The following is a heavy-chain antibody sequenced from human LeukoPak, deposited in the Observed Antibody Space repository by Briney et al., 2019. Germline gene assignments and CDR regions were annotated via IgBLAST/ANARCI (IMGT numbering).Heavy chain of an antibody. CDR3: ARPHCSGGSCYFVWFDP. CDR2: IHYSGNT. V-gene: IGHV4-39*01. D-gene: IGHD2-15*01. J-gene: IGHJ5*02. CDR1: GGSIDSGDYY. Sequence: SETLSLTCTVSGGSIDSGDYYWGWVRQPPGKGLECIASIHYSGNTYYDPSLKSRVTLSVDASKNQFSLKLSSVTAADTAVYYRARPHCSGGSCYFVWFDPWGQGTLVTVSS.